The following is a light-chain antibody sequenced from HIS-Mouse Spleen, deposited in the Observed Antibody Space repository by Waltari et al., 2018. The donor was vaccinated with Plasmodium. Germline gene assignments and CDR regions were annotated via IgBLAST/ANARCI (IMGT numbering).Light chain of an antibody. CDR1: QSISSY. CDR3: HQSYSTPLFT. Sequence: DIQMTQSTSSLSASVGDRVTITCRASQSISSYLNWYQQKPGKAPKLLIYAASSLQSGVPSRFSGSGSGTDFTLTISSLQPEDFATYYCHQSYSTPLFTFGPGTKVDIK. J-gene: IGKJ3*01. V-gene: IGKV1-39*01. CDR2: AAS.